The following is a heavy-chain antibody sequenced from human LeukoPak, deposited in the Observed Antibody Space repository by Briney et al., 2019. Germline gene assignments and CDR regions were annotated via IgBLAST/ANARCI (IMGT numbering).Heavy chain of an antibody. J-gene: IGHJ3*02. V-gene: IGHV4-4*07. CDR2: ICTRGST. CDR3: ARGRYCSADICSGGDAFDI. D-gene: IGHD2-15*01. CDR1: GGSINSYY. Sequence: SSETLSLTCTVSGGSINSYYWSCIRQPAGKGVEWIGRICTRGSTNYNPSLKSRVTMSVDTSKNQFSLKLSSVTAADTAVYYCARGRYCSADICSGGDAFDIWGQGTMVSVSS.